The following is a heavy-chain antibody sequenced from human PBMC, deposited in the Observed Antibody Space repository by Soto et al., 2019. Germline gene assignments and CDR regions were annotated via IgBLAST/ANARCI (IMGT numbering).Heavy chain of an antibody. Sequence: GGSLRLSCAASGFTFSSYSMNWVRQAPGKGLEWVSSIGSSSSYIYYADSVKGRFTISRDNTKNSLYLQMNSLRAEDTAVYYCARELPRVYYYYYYGMDLWGQGTTVPVSS. D-gene: IGHD2-15*01. CDR1: GFTFSSYS. CDR3: ARELPRVYYYYYYGMDL. J-gene: IGHJ6*02. CDR2: IGSSSSYI. V-gene: IGHV3-21*01.